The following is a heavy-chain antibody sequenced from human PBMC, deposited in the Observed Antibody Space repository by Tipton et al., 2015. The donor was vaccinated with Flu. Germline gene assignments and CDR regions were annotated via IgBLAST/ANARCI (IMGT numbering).Heavy chain of an antibody. J-gene: IGHJ3*02. Sequence: GLVKPSETLSLTCAVYGGSFSGYYWSWIRQPPGKGLEWIGEINHSGSTNYNPSLKSRVTISVDTSKNQFSLKLSSVTAADTAVYYCARRGSGSYYRRSRGAFDIWGQGTMVTVSS. D-gene: IGHD1-26*01. CDR2: INHSGST. CDR1: GGSFSGYY. CDR3: ARRGSGSYYRRSRGAFDI. V-gene: IGHV4-34*01.